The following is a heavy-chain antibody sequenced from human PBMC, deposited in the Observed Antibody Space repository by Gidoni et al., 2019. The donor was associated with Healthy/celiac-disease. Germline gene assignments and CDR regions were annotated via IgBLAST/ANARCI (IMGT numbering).Heavy chain of an antibody. CDR1: GFTFSSYG. J-gene: IGHJ4*02. CDR3: AKVFSFDSSGWGGFDY. CDR2: ISYDGSNK. Sequence: QVQLVESGGGVVQPGRSLRLSCAASGFTFSSYGMHWVRQAPGKGLEWVAVISYDGSNKYYADSVKGRFTISRDNSKNTLYLQMNSLRAEDTAVYYCAKVFSFDSSGWGGFDYWGQGTLVTVSS. D-gene: IGHD6-19*01. V-gene: IGHV3-30*18.